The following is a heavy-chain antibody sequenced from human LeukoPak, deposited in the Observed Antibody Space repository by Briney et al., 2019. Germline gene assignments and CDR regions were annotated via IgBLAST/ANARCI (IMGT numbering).Heavy chain of an antibody. J-gene: IGHJ6*03. V-gene: IGHV1-2*02. CDR1: GYTFTTYP. D-gene: IGHD5-12*01. CDR2: INPNSGGT. CDR3: ARDQVATLYMDV. Sequence: ASVKVSCKASGYTFTTYPMNWVRQAPGQGLEWMGWINPNSGGTNYAQKFQGRVTMTRDTSISTAYMELSRLRSDDTAVYYCARDQVATLYMDVWGKGTTVTVSS.